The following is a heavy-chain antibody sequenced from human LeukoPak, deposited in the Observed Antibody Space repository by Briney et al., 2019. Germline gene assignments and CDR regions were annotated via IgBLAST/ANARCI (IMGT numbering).Heavy chain of an antibody. J-gene: IGHJ5*02. V-gene: IGHV3-23*01. Sequence: GGSLRLSCAASGFTFSSYAMTWVRQAPGKGLEWVSAISGSGSSTYYADSVKGRFTISRDHSKDTLYLQMNSLRAEDTAVLYCAKCFWKCGSMKGVDLWGQGTLVTVFS. CDR2: ISGSGSST. CDR1: GFTFSSYA. CDR3: AKCFWKCGSMKGVDL. D-gene: IGHD3-3*01.